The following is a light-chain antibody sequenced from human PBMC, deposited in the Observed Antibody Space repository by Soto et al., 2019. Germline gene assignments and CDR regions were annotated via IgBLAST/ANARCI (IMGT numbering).Light chain of an antibody. Sequence: EIVMTQSPATLSVSPGERATLSCRASQSVSGNLAWYQQKPGQAPRLLIYGASTRATGIPARFSGSGSGTEFTLPITSLQSEDFAVYYCQQYNDWPPLTFGGGTKVEIK. J-gene: IGKJ4*01. CDR1: QSVSGN. CDR3: QQYNDWPPLT. CDR2: GAS. V-gene: IGKV3-15*01.